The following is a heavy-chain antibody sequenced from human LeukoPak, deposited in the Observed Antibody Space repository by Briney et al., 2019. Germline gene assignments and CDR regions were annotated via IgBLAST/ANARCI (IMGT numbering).Heavy chain of an antibody. CDR3: ARERTFYYVDV. Sequence: SETLSLTCTVSGGSISSGGYYWSWIRQHPGKGLEWIGYIYYSGSTYYNPSLKSRVTISVDTSKNQFSLKLSSVTAADTAVYYCARERTFYYVDVWGKGTTVTVSS. D-gene: IGHD2/OR15-2a*01. CDR2: IYYSGST. CDR1: GGSISSGGYY. J-gene: IGHJ6*03. V-gene: IGHV4-31*03.